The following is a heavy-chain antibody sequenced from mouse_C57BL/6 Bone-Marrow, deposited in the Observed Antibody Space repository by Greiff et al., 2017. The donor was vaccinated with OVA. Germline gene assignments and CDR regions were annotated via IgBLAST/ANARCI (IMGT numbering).Heavy chain of an antibody. J-gene: IGHJ2*01. CDR2: IHPNSGST. CDR3: ARTGTGFDY. Sequence: VQLQQSGPELVKPGASVKLSCKASGYTFTSYWMHWVKQRPGQGLEWIGMIHPNSGSTNYNEKFKSKATLTVDKSSSTAYMQLSSLTSEDSAVYYCARTGTGFDYWGQGTTLTVSS. V-gene: IGHV1-64*01. D-gene: IGHD4-1*01. CDR1: GYTFTSYW.